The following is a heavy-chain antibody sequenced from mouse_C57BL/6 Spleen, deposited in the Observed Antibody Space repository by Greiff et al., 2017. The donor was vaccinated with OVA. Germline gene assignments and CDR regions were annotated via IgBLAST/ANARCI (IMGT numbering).Heavy chain of an antibody. CDR1: GYTFTSYW. J-gene: IGHJ1*03. CDR2: INPSNGGT. V-gene: IGHV1-53*01. Sequence: QVQLQQPGTELVKPGASVKLSCKASGYTFTSYWMHWVKQRPGQGLEWIGNINPSNGGTNYNEKFKSKATLTVDKSSSTAYMQLSSLTSEDSAVXDCAYYGGRKGSLDVWGKGTTVTVSS. D-gene: IGHD1-1*01. CDR3: AYYGGRKGSLDV.